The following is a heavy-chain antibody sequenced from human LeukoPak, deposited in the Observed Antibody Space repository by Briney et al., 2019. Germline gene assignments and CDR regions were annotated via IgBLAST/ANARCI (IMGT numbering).Heavy chain of an antibody. V-gene: IGHV3-30*03. D-gene: IGHD4-17*01. CDR2: ISNDGSKK. CDR1: GFTFNNYG. J-gene: IGHJ4*02. Sequence: GGSLRLSCAASGFTFNNYGMHWVRQAPGKGLECVALISNDGSKKYYAGSAKGRFTISRDNSRNTVFLEMNSLRGEDTAVYFCARDWGRGDSKYLDFWGQGILVTVSS. CDR3: ARDWGRGDSKYLDF.